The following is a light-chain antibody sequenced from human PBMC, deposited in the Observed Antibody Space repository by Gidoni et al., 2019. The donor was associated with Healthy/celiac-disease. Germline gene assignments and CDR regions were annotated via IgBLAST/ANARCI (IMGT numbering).Light chain of an antibody. V-gene: IGKV1-5*03. J-gene: IGKJ4*01. CDR2: KAS. CDR3: QQYNSYSLT. CDR1: QSISSW. Sequence: DIQMTQSPSTLSASVGDRVTITCRASQSISSWLAWYQQKPGKAPKLLIYKASSLESGVPSRFSGSGSGTEFTLTINSLQPDDCATYYCQQYNSYSLTFGGGTKVEIK.